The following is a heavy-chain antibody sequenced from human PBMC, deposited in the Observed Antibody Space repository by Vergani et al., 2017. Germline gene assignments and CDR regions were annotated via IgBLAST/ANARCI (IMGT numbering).Heavy chain of an antibody. J-gene: IGHJ4*02. CDR3: ARSRIYYGARSPDC. V-gene: IGHV4-59*02. CDR2: VSFRGDT. CDR1: GASVNSYY. Sequence: QVKLQESGPGLVKPSETLSLTCTVSGASVNSYYWRWIRQPPGKGLEWMGYVSFRGDTLYDPSVKGRMTISLNTSSNQFSLYLTSVTAADTAVYYCARSRIYYGARSPDCWGQGTLVTVSS. D-gene: IGHD4/OR15-4a*01.